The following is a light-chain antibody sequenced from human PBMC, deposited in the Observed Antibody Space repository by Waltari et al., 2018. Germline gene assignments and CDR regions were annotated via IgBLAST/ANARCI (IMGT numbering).Light chain of an antibody. CDR3: QQYDNLPLT. CDR1: QDISNY. J-gene: IGKJ4*01. CDR2: DAS. V-gene: IGKV1-33*01. Sequence: DIQIIQSPSSLSASVGDRVTITCQPSQDISNYLNWYQQKPGKAPKLLIYDASNLETGVPSRFSGSGSGTDFTFTISSLQPEDIATYYCQQYDNLPLTFGGGTKVEIK.